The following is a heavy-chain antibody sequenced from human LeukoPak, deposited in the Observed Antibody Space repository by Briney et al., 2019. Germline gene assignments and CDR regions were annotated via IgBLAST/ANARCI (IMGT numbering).Heavy chain of an antibody. V-gene: IGHV1-2*02. D-gene: IGHD6-19*01. J-gene: IGHJ3*02. CDR3: ARVDYRSGWYQNYDAFDI. CDR1: GYTFSGHY. CDR2: INPDTGGG. Sequence: GASVKVSCKASGYTFSGHYMHWVRQAPGQGLEWMGWINPDTGGGNYAQKFQGRVTMTRDTSISTAYMELSRLRSDDTAVYYCARVDYRSGWYQNYDAFDIWGQGTMVTVSS.